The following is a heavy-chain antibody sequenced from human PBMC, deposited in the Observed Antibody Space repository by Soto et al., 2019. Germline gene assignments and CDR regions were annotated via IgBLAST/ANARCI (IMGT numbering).Heavy chain of an antibody. J-gene: IGHJ4*02. CDR2: VSPYNGNT. CDR1: GYTFTKYG. Sequence: ASVKVSCKTSGYTFTKYGISWVRQAPGQGLEWIGWVSPYNGNTNHAQKFQGRVTMTTDTSTSTGYMELRSLRSEDTAVYYCARQSGYDSYYFDYWGQGTLVTGSS. CDR3: ARQSGYDSYYFDY. D-gene: IGHD5-12*01. V-gene: IGHV1-18*04.